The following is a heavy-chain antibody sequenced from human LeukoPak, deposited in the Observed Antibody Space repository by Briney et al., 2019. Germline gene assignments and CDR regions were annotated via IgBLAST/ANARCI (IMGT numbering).Heavy chain of an antibody. CDR2: ISNSGGST. CDR1: GFTFSNCA. CDR3: TRQDPSSSGWYP. J-gene: IGHJ5*02. Sequence: GGSLRLSCAASGFTFSNCAMSWVRQAPGKGLEWVSAISNSGGSTYYADSVKGRFAISRDDSKNTLWLRMSSLRADDTAVYYCTRQDPSSSGWYPWGQGTLVTVSS. V-gene: IGHV3-23*01. D-gene: IGHD6-13*01.